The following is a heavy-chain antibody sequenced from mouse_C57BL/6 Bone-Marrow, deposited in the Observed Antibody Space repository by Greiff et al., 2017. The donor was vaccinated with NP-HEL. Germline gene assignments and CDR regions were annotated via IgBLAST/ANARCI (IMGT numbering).Heavy chain of an antibody. CDR2: IYPRSGNT. D-gene: IGHD3-2*02. J-gene: IGHJ2*01. CDR1: GYTFTSYG. CDR3: ARGGSSGY. V-gene: IGHV1-81*01. Sequence: VQLVESGAELARPGASVKLSCKASGYTFTSYGISWVKQRTGQGLEWIGEIYPRSGNTYYNEKFKGKATLTADKSSSTAYMELRSLTSEDSAVYFCARGGSSGYWGQGTTLTVSS.